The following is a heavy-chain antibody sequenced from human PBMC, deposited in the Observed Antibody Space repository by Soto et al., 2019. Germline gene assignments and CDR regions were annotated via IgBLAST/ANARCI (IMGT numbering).Heavy chain of an antibody. Sequence: PSQTLSLTCAITGDSVSSNSAGWSWVRQSPSRGLEWLGRTYYRSKWYYEYAVSVRGRIAINPDTSKNQYSLQLNSVTPEDTAVYFCARGEQYSGRIFDYWGQGTLVTVSS. CDR3: ARGEQYSGRIFDY. J-gene: IGHJ4*01. CDR1: GDSVSSNSAG. CDR2: TYYRSKWYY. D-gene: IGHD1-26*01. V-gene: IGHV6-1*01.